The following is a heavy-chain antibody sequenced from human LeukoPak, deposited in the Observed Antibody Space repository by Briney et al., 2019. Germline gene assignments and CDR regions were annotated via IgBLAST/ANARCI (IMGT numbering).Heavy chain of an antibody. J-gene: IGHJ5*02. D-gene: IGHD2-15*01. CDR2: IDPNSGGT. Sequence: ASVKVSCKASAYTFTGYYIHWVRQAPGQGLEWVGWIDPNSGGTNYAQKFQGRLPMTRDTSISTAYMELSRLRSDDTAVYYCARVFGGCSGGSCYWFDPWGQGTLVTVSS. V-gene: IGHV1-2*02. CDR3: ARVFGGCSGGSCYWFDP. CDR1: AYTFTGYY.